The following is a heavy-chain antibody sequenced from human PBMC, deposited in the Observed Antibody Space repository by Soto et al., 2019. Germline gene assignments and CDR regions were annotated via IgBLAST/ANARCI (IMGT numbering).Heavy chain of an antibody. Sequence: ASVKVSCKASGYTFSRYSIHWVRQAPGQSLEWMGWINAANDKTEYSQNFQDRVTITRDTSASIAYMELSSLRFEDTAVYYSARDGRDIVVVPAAGAFGVWGQGTMVTVSS. J-gene: IGHJ3*01. D-gene: IGHD2-2*01. V-gene: IGHV1-3*01. CDR2: INAANDKT. CDR3: ARDGRDIVVVPAAGAFGV. CDR1: GYTFSRYS.